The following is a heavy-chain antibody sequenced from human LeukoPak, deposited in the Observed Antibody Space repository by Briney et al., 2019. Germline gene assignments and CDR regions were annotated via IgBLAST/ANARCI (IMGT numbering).Heavy chain of an antibody. CDR3: ARGGVAGGMDV. J-gene: IGHJ6*02. D-gene: IGHD6-19*01. CDR1: GFTFSTYI. CDR2: ITSSSSYT. Sequence: GGSLRLSCAASGFTFSTYIMNWVRQAPGKGLEWVSSITSSSSYTYYTDPVKGRLTISRDNAKNSLYLQMNSLRAEDTAVYYCARGGVAGGMDVWGQGTTVTVSS. V-gene: IGHV3-21*01.